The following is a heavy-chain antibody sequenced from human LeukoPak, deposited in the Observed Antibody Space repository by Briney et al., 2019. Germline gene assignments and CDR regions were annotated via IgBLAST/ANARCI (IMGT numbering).Heavy chain of an antibody. CDR1: GGTFSSYA. Sequence: SVKVSCKASGGTFSSYAISWVRQAPGQGLEWMGGIIPIFGTANYAQKFQGRVTITADKSTSTAYMELSSLRSEDTAVYYCARKGPRPSSSWSFGPWGQGTLVTVSS. CDR3: ARKGPRPSSSWSFGP. CDR2: IIPIFGTA. V-gene: IGHV1-69*06. J-gene: IGHJ5*02. D-gene: IGHD6-13*01.